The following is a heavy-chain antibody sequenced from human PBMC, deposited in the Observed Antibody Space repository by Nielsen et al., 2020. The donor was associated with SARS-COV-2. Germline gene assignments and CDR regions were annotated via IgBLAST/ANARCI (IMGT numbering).Heavy chain of an antibody. CDR2: IYYSGST. J-gene: IGHJ6*02. CDR3: AREGMVRGTREGMDA. CDR1: GGSISSGGYY. Sequence: SETLSLTCTVSGGSISSGGYYWSWIRQHPGKGLEWIGYIYYSGSTYYNPSLKSRVTISVDTSKNQFSLKLSSVTAADTAVYYCAREGMVRGTREGMDAWGQGTTVTVSS. V-gene: IGHV4-31*03. D-gene: IGHD3-10*01.